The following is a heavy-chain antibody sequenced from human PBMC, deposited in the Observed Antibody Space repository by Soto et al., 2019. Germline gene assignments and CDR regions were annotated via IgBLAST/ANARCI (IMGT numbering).Heavy chain of an antibody. D-gene: IGHD2-8*02. J-gene: IGHJ6*03. CDR3: ARDGSTGGDSNYYYYYYMDV. Sequence: GGSLRLSCAASGFTFSSYWMSWVRQAPGKGLEWVANIKQDGSEKYYVDSVKGRFTISRDNAKNSLYLQMNSLRAEDTAVYYCARDGSTGGDSNYYYYYYMDVWGKGTTVTVSS. V-gene: IGHV3-7*01. CDR2: IKQDGSEK. CDR1: GFTFSSYW.